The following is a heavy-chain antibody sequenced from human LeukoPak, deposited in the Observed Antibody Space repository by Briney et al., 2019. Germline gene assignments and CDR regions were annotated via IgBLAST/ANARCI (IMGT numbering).Heavy chain of an antibody. CDR3: ANVAKGRYLFYYMDV. J-gene: IGHJ6*03. CDR1: GYTINSIG. D-gene: IGHD1-26*01. CDR2: ISSDNGNT. Sequence: GASVKVSCQASGYTINSIGISWVRQAPGQGLEWIGWISSDNGNTKYVDRLQGRVTMTTDRSTTTAYMELRSLRADDTAVYFCANVAKGRYLFYYMDVWGKGTTFTVSS. V-gene: IGHV1-18*01.